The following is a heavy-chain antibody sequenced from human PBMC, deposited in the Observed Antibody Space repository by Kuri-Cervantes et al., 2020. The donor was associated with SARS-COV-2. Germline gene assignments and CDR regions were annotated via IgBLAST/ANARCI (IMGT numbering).Heavy chain of an antibody. D-gene: IGHD3-22*01. CDR1: GFTVSSNY. J-gene: IGHJ6*02. CDR3: TTEDYYDSSGYYSDYYYYGMDV. CDR2: IKSKTDGGTT. V-gene: IGHV3-15*01. Sequence: GESLKIPCAASGFTVSSNYMSWVRQAPGKGLEWVGRIKSKTDGGTTDYAAPVKGKFTISRDDSKNTLYLQMNSLKTEDTAVYYCTTEDYYDSSGYYSDYYYYGMDVWGQGTTVTVSS.